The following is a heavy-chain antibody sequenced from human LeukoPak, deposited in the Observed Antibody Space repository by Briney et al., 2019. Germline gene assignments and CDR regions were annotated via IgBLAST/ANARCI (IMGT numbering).Heavy chain of an antibody. J-gene: IGHJ6*02. D-gene: IGHD2-15*01. CDR1: GGTFSSYA. V-gene: IGHV1-69*04. CDR2: IILMLGIT. CDR3: VRADKEFHYYRGLDV. Sequence: ASVKVSCKASGGTFSSYAISWVRQAPGQGLVWMGRIILMLGITDYAQKFQGRVTTTADISTSTAYMELSSLRSEDTAVYYCVRADKEFHYYRGLDVWGQGTTVTVSS.